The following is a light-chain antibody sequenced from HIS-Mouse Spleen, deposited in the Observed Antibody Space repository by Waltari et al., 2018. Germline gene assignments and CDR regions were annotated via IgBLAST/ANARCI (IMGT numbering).Light chain of an antibody. V-gene: IGKV3-11*01. CDR1: QSVSSY. Sequence: EIVLTQSPATLSLSPGERATLSCRASQSVSSYLACYQQKPGQAPRLLSYDASNRATGIPARFSGSGSGTDFTLTISSLEPEDFAVYYCQQRSNWPGITFGPGTKVDIK. CDR3: QQRSNWPGIT. J-gene: IGKJ3*01. CDR2: DAS.